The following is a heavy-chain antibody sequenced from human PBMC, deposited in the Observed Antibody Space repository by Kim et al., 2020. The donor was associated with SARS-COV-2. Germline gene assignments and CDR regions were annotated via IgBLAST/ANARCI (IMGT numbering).Heavy chain of an antibody. CDR1: GFTFSSYD. V-gene: IGHV3-13*04. J-gene: IGHJ6*02. Sequence: GGSLRLSCAASGFTFSSYDMHWVRQATGKGLEWVSAIGTAGDTYYPGSVKGRFTISRENAKNSLYLQMNSLRAGDTAVYYCARAFYGGTYYYYYGMTSGAKGPRSPSP. CDR3: ARAFYGGTYYYYYGMTS. CDR2: IGTAGDT. D-gene: IGHD4-17*01.